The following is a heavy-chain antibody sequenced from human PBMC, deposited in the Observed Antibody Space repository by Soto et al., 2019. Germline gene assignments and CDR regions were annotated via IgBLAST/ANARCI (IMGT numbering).Heavy chain of an antibody. CDR3: ARDTYCGGDCPRYYYYYYGRDG. CDR2: IIPIFGTA. V-gene: IGHV1-69*01. Sequence: SGQPSEHPFTHYAICCVRAAPRKRLDLMXGIIPIFGTANYAQKFQGRVTITANESTSTAYMELSSLRSEDTAVYYCARDTYCGGDCPRYYYYYYGRDGWGQGTTVTGSS. D-gene: IGHD2-21*02. CDR1: EHPFTHYA. J-gene: IGHJ6*02.